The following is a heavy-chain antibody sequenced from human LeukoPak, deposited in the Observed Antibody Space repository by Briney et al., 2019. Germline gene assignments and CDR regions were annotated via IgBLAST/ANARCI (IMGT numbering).Heavy chain of an antibody. D-gene: IGHD4/OR15-4a*01. CDR3: VRDGATRLEFDY. Sequence: GGCLRLSCAASGFTFNNYSMNWVRQAPGKGLEWVSSISAGSTYIHYADSVKGRFTISRDNPRNSLFMQMNSLRAEETAVYYCVRDGATRLEFDYWGQGTLVTVSS. V-gene: IGHV3-21*01. J-gene: IGHJ4*02. CDR2: ISAGSTYI. CDR1: GFTFNNYS.